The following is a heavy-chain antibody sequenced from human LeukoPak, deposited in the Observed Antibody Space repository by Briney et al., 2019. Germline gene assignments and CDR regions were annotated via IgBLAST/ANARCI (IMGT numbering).Heavy chain of an antibody. CDR1: GGAFSSSA. J-gene: IGHJ4*02. V-gene: IGHV1-69*13. CDR2: IIPVFNSP. CDR3: ARDYGVGSTAFDYF. D-gene: IGHD1-26*01. Sequence: ASVKVSCKASGGAFSSSAVSWVRQAPGQGLEWMGGIIPVFNSPNYAQKFLGRLTITADESTRTAYMELSSLRSEDTAVYYCARDYGVGSTAFDYFWGQGTLVTVSS.